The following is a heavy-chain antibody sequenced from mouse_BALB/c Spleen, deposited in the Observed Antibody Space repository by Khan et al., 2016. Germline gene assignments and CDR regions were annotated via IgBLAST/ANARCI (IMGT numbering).Heavy chain of an antibody. J-gene: IGHJ2*01. Sequence: QVQLKQSGAELMKPGASVKISCKATGYTFSSYWIEWVKQRPGHGLEWIGEILPGSGSTNYNEKFKGKATFTADTSSNTAYMQLSSLTSEDSAVYYCARSRRLTYFDYWGQGTTLTVSS. CDR1: GYTFSSYW. CDR3: ARSRRLTYFDY. CDR2: ILPGSGST. V-gene: IGHV1-9*01.